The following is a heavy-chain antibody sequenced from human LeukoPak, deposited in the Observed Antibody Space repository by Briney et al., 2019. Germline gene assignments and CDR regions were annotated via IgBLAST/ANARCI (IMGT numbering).Heavy chain of an antibody. CDR1: GYTFTSYD. J-gene: IGHJ4*02. Sequence: ASVKVSFKASGYTFTSYDINWVRQATGQGLEWMGWMNPNSGNTGYAQKFQGRVTMTRNTSISTAYMELSSLRSEDTAVYYCARVDALLAAAGSWGQGTLVTVSS. V-gene: IGHV1-8*01. D-gene: IGHD6-13*01. CDR3: ARVDALLAAAGS. CDR2: MNPNSGNT.